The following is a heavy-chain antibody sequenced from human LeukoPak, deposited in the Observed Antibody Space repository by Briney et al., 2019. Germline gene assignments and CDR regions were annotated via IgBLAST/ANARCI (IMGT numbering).Heavy chain of an antibody. CDR2: ISSSGSTI. J-gene: IGHJ3*02. CDR3: ARILCGGDCWGGRGAFDI. V-gene: IGHV3-48*03. D-gene: IGHD2-21*02. CDR1: GFTFSSYE. Sequence: GGSLRPSCAASGFTFSSYEMNWVRQAPGKGLEWVSYISSSGSTIYYADSVKGRFTIPRDNAKNSLYLQMNSLRAEDTAVYYCARILCGGDCWGGRGAFDIWGQGTMVTVSS.